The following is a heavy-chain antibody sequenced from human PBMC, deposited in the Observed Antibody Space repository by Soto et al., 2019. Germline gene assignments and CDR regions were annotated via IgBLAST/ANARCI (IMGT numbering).Heavy chain of an antibody. CDR1: GYTFTSYG. D-gene: IGHD2-2*01. CDR2: ISAYNGNT. Sequence: QVQLVQSGAEVKKPGASVKVSCKASGYTFTSYGISWVRQAPGQGLEWMGWISAYNGNTNYAQKLQGRVTMTTDTFTSESYLGLSGLGADDTAVYYCARMAGRYCNSTSCYRKRHYSSYDMDFLGKWTTVTVSS. CDR3: ARMAGRYCNSTSCYRKRHYSSYDMDF. V-gene: IGHV1-18*01. J-gene: IGHJ6*03.